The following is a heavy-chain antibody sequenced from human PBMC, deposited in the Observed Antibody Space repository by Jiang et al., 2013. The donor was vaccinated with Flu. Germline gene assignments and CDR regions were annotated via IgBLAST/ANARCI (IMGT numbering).Heavy chain of an antibody. Sequence: GSGLVKPSGTLSLTCAVSGGSISSSNWWSWVRQPPGKGLEWIGEIYHSGSTNYNPSLKSRVTISVDKSKNQFSLKLSSVTAADTAVYYCASVEYYYYYGMDVWGQGTTVTVSS. V-gene: IGHV4-4*02. CDR1: GGSISSSNW. J-gene: IGHJ6*02. CDR3: ASVEYYYYYGMDV. CDR2: IYHSGST.